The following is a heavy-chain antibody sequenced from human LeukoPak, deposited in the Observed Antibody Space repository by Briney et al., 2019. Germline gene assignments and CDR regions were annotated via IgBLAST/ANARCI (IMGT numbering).Heavy chain of an antibody. CDR1: GGSISSSNYY. CDR2: IYYGGGT. J-gene: IGHJ4*02. V-gene: IGHV4-39*01. D-gene: IGHD3-22*01. CDR3: ARVGYDRSGYYLRPFDY. Sequence: SETLSLTCTVSGGSISSSNYYWGWIRQPPGKGLEWIGSIYYGGGTYYNPSLKSRVTISGDTSKSQFSLNLSSVTAADTAVYHCARVGYDRSGYYLRPFDYWGQGTLVTVSS.